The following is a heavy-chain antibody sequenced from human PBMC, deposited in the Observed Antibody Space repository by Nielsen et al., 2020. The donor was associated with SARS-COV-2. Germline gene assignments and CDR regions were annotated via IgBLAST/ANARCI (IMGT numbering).Heavy chain of an antibody. CDR2: IIWNGGST. CDR1: GFTFDDYG. J-gene: IGHJ6*02. D-gene: IGHD5-12*01. Sequence: ESLKISCASSGFTFDDYGMSLVRQAPGNGLELVAGIIWNGGSTGYADSVKGRFTISRDNAKNSLYLQMNSLRAEDTAVYYCATENVDKRDYGLDVWGQGTTVTVSS. V-gene: IGHV3-20*04. CDR3: ATENVDKRDYGLDV.